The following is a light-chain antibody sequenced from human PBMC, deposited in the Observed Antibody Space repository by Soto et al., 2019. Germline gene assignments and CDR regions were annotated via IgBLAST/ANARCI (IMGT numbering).Light chain of an antibody. Sequence: QSVLTQSPSASASLGASVKLTCTLSSGHSSYAIAWHQQQPEKGPRYLMKVNSDGSHNKGDGIPDRFSGSSSGAERYLTISSLQFEDEADYYCQTWATGIGVFGGGTKLTVL. CDR1: SGHSSYA. CDR2: VNSDGSH. J-gene: IGLJ2*01. CDR3: QTWATGIGV. V-gene: IGLV4-69*01.